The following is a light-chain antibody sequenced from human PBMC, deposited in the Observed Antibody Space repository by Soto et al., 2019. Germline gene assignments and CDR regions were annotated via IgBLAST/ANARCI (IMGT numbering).Light chain of an antibody. V-gene: IGKV1-8*01. CDR1: QGISSY. CDR2: AAS. Sequence: IRMVQTPSSFSACTKDRVTITCRASQGISSYLAWYQQKPGKAPKLLIYAASTLQSGVPSRFSGSGSGTDFTLTISCLQSEHFATYYCQQYYSYPLTFGGGTKVDIK. CDR3: QQYYSYPLT. J-gene: IGKJ4*01.